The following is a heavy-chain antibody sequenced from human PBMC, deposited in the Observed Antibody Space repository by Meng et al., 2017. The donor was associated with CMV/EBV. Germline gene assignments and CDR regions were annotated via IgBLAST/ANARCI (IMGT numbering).Heavy chain of an antibody. CDR2: IYYSGTT. D-gene: IGHD3/OR15-3a*01. Sequence: SETLSLTCTVSGGSIGSSTFYWGWFRQPPGKGLEWIGSIYYSGTTYYNPSLKSRVTISVDTSKNQFSLKLTSVTAADTAVYYCARDQIFGLVIIDYWGQGALVTVSS. CDR3: ARDQIFGLVIIDY. V-gene: IGHV4-39*07. CDR1: GGSIGSSTFY. J-gene: IGHJ4*02.